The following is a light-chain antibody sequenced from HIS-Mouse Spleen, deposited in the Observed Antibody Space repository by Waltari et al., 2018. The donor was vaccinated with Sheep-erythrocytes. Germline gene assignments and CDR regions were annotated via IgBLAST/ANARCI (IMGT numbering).Light chain of an antibody. CDR1: SSDVGGYNY. J-gene: IGLJ2*01. CDR2: EVS. V-gene: IGLV2-14*01. CDR3: SSYTSSSTQV. Sequence: QSALTQPASVSGSPGQSITISCTGTSSDVGGYNYVSWYQQHPGKATKLMIYEVSNRPSGVSNRFSGSKSGNTASLTISGLQAEDEADYYCSSYTSSSTQVFGGGTK.